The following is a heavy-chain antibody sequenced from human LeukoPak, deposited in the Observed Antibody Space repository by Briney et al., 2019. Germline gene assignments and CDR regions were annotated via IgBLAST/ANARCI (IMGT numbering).Heavy chain of an antibody. CDR2: ISSSSSYI. D-gene: IGHD1-7*01. CDR1: GFTFSSYS. CDR3: ARDCNWNYDPSYDAFDI. J-gene: IGHJ3*02. V-gene: IGHV3-21*01. Sequence: PGGSLRLSCAASGFTFSSYSMNWVRQAPGKGLEWVSSISSSSSYIYYADSVKGRFTISRDNAKNSLYLQMNSLRAEDTAVYYCARDCNWNYDPSYDAFDIWGQGTMVTVSS.